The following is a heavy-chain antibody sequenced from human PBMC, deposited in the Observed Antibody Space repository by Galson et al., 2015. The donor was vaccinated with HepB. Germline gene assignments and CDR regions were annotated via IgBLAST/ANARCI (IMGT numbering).Heavy chain of an antibody. V-gene: IGHV6-1*01. J-gene: IGHJ4*02. CDR1: GDSVSSDSTA. Sequence: CAISGDSVSSDSTAWNWIRQSPLRGLEWLGSTYYRSKWYDSFAISVRGRMTINPDTSKNQFSLQLNSVTPEDTAVYYCARGLAATGFDYWGQGTLVTVSS. CDR3: ARGLAATGFDY. D-gene: IGHD2-15*01. CDR2: TYYRSKWYD.